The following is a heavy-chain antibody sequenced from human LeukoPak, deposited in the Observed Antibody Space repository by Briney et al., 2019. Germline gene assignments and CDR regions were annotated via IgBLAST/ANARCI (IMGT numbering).Heavy chain of an antibody. CDR1: GFTFSSYA. V-gene: IGHV3-23*01. J-gene: IGHJ4*02. Sequence: PGGSLRLSCAASGFTFSSYAMSWVRQAPGKGLEWVSAISGSGGSTYYADSVKGRFTISRDNSKNTLYLQMNSLRAEDTAVYYCARGEGYYDSSGYYYYFDYWGQGTLVTVSS. CDR3: ARGEGYYDSSGYYYYFDY. CDR2: ISGSGGST. D-gene: IGHD3-22*01.